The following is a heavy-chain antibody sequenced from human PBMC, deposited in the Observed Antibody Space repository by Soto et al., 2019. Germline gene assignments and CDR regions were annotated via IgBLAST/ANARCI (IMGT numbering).Heavy chain of an antibody. D-gene: IGHD6-13*01. CDR1: GDSISSGGYY. Sequence: SETLSLTCTVSGDSISSGGYYWSWIRQFPGKGLEWIGYIHYIGNTNYNPSLESRVTLSVDTSKNRISLNLTSVTAADTAVYYCARAAPASASMDVWGQGTTVTVSS. J-gene: IGHJ6*02. V-gene: IGHV4-31*03. CDR3: ARAAPASASMDV. CDR2: IHYIGNT.